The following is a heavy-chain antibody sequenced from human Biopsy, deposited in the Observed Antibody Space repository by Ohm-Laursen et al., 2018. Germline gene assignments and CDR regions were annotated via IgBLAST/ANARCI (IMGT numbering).Heavy chain of an antibody. J-gene: IGHJ4*02. D-gene: IGHD2-21*01. Sequence: SLRLSCTASGFPFDDYAMHWVRQVPGKGLEWVAGIHWNSGVIDYVDSVEGRFTISRDNAKNSLYLQLNSLRTEDTAFYYCARLGELHGLWYFDFWGQGALVTVSS. CDR1: GFPFDDYA. V-gene: IGHV3-9*01. CDR2: IHWNSGVI. CDR3: ARLGELHGLWYFDF.